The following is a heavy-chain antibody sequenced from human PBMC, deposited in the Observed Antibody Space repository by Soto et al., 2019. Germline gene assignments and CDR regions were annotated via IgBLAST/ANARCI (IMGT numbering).Heavy chain of an antibody. D-gene: IGHD5-12*01. V-gene: IGHV3-15*01. CDR1: GFTFSNAW. Sequence: EVQLVESGGGLVKPGGSLRLSCAASGFTFSNAWMSWVRQAPGKGLEWVGRIKSKTDGGTTDYAAPVKGRFTISRDDSKNTLYLQMNSLKTEDTAVYYCTTQDRWGYNTPYYFDYWGQGTLVTVSS. CDR2: IKSKTDGGTT. J-gene: IGHJ4*02. CDR3: TTQDRWGYNTPYYFDY.